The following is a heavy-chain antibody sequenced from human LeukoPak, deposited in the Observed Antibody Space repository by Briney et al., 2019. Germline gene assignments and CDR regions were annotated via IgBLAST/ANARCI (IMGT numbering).Heavy chain of an antibody. CDR3: TTLTVVADAHGDY. Sequence: GGSLRLSCTASGFTFGDYAMSWFRQAPGKGLEWVGFIRSKAYGGTTEYAASVKGRFTISRDDSKSIAYLQMNSLKTEDTAMYYCTTLTVVADAHGDYWGQGTLVTVSS. CDR2: IRSKAYGGTT. J-gene: IGHJ4*02. D-gene: IGHD2-2*01. V-gene: IGHV3-49*03. CDR1: GFTFGDYA.